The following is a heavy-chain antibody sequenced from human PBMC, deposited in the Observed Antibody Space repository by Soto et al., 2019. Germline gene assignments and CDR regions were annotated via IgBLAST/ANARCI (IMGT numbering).Heavy chain of an antibody. Sequence: EVQLVESGGGLVQPGRSLRLSCAASGFTFDDYAMHWVRQAPGKGLEWVPGISWNSGSIGYADSVKGRFTISRDNAKNSLYLQMNSLRAEDTALYYCAKDTYSSGWIDYWGQGTLVTVSS. CDR2: ISWNSGSI. D-gene: IGHD6-19*01. V-gene: IGHV3-9*01. CDR1: GFTFDDYA. J-gene: IGHJ4*02. CDR3: AKDTYSSGWIDY.